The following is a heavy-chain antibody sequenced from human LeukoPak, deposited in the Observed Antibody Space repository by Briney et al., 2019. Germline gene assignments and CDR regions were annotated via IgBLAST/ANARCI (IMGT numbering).Heavy chain of an antibody. CDR3: ARARRSLGWFDP. J-gene: IGHJ5*02. CDR2: ISSSSSTI. V-gene: IGHV3-48*02. CDR1: RFTFSNYG. Sequence: GGSLRLSCAASRFTFSNYGVNWVRQAPGKGLEWVSYISSSSSTIYYADSVKGRFTISRDNAKNSLYLQMNSLRDEDTAVYYCARARRSLGWFDPWGQGTLVTVSS. D-gene: IGHD6-6*01.